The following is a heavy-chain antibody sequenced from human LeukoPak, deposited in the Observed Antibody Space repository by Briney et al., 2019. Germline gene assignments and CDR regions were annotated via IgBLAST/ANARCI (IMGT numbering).Heavy chain of an antibody. Sequence: GRSLRLSCAASGFTFSSYAMHWVRQAPGKGLEWVAIISYDGSDKHYADSVKGRFTISRDNSKNTLYLQMNSLRVEDTTVYYCERGGRAKYYFEYWGQGTLVTVSS. J-gene: IGHJ4*02. CDR3: ERGGRAKYYFEY. CDR2: ISYDGSDK. V-gene: IGHV3-30*04. CDR1: GFTFSSYA. D-gene: IGHD3-16*01.